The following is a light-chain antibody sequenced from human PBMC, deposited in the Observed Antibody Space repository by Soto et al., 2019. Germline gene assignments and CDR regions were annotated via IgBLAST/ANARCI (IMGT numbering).Light chain of an antibody. V-gene: IGKV3-15*01. CDR3: QQYNNWPRT. CDR2: GAS. J-gene: IGKJ1*01. CDR1: QSISRY. Sequence: ILLTQSPGTLSLSPGERTTLSCRASQSISRYLAWYQQKPGQAPRLLIYGASTRATGIPARFSGSGSGTEFTLTISSLQSEDFEVYYCQQYNNWPRTFGQGTKVDIK.